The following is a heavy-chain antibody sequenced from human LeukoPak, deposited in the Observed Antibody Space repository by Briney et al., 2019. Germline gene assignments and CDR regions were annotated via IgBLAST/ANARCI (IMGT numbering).Heavy chain of an antibody. CDR3: ARLRGYSYGHGDY. J-gene: IGHJ4*02. CDR1: GGPISSSSYY. V-gene: IGHV4-39*01. Sequence: SDTLSLTCTLSGGPISSSSYYWGRIRQPPGKGLEWIGSIYYSRSTYYNPSLKSRVTISVDTSKNQFSLKLSSVTAADTAAYYCARLRGYSYGHGDYWGQGTLVTVSS. D-gene: IGHD5-18*01. CDR2: IYYSRST.